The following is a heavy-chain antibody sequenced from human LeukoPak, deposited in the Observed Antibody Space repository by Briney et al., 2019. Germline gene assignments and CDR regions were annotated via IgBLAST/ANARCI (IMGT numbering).Heavy chain of an antibody. J-gene: IGHJ4*02. D-gene: IGHD2-2*01. CDR1: GFTFSSYA. Sequence: GGSLRLSCAASGFTFSSYAMHWVRQAPGKGLERVAVISYDGSNKYYADSVKGRFTISRDNSKNTLYLQMNSLRAEDTAVYYCARDRIVVVPAAPSYWGQGTLVTVSS. CDR2: ISYDGSNK. V-gene: IGHV3-30-3*01. CDR3: ARDRIVVVPAAPSY.